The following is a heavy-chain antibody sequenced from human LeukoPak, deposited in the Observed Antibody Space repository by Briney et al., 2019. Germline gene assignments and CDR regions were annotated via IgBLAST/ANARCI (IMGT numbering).Heavy chain of an antibody. CDR1: GFTFSSYA. Sequence: GSLRLSCAASGFTFSSYAMHWVRQAPGKGLEWVAVISYDGSNKYYADSVKGRFTISRDNSKNTLYLQMNSLRAEDTAVYYCAREPDDILTGYYPDDAFDIWGQGTMVTVSS. D-gene: IGHD3-9*01. CDR3: AREPDDILTGYYPDDAFDI. V-gene: IGHV3-30*04. CDR2: ISYDGSNK. J-gene: IGHJ3*02.